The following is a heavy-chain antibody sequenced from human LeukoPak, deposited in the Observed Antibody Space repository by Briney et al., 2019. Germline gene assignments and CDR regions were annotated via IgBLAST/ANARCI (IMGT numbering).Heavy chain of an antibody. CDR3: ARDSGSGD. CDR2: IYYSGST. J-gene: IGHJ4*02. V-gene: IGHV4-39*07. D-gene: IGHD3-10*01. CDR1: GGSISSSSYY. Sequence: SETLSLTCTVSGGSISSSSYYWGWIRQPPGKGLKWIGSIYYSGSTYYNPSLKSRVTISVDTSKNQFSLKLSSVTAADTAVYYCARDSGSGDWGQGTLVTVSS.